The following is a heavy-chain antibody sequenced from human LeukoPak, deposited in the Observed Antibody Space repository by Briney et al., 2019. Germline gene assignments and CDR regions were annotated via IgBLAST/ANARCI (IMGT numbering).Heavy chain of an antibody. J-gene: IGHJ4*02. CDR1: RGSITSYY. D-gene: IGHD6-6*01. V-gene: IGHV4-4*07. Sequence: SETLSLTCTVSRGSITSYYWTYIRQPAGKGLEWIGRIHSSGGTNYSPSLKSRVTMSLDTSKNQFSLNLSSVTAADTAIYYCAREFSGTSIAARVFDSWGQGTLVTVSS. CDR3: AREFSGTSIAARVFDS. CDR2: IHSSGGT.